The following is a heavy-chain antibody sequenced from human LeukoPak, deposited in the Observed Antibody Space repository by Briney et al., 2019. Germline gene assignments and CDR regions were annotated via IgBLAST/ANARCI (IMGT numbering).Heavy chain of an antibody. CDR3: ARSFVKSRVESSWCDY. D-gene: IGHD6-13*01. Sequence: ASVKVSCKASGYTFTGYYMHWVRQAPGRGLEWMGWINPNSGGTNYAQKFQGRVTMTRDTSTSTVYMELSSLRSEDTAVYYCARSFVKSRVESSWCDYWGQGTLVTVSS. V-gene: IGHV1-2*02. CDR1: GYTFTGYY. CDR2: INPNSGGT. J-gene: IGHJ4*02.